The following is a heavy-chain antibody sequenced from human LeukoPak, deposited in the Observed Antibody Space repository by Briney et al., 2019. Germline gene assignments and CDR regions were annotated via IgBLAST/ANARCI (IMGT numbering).Heavy chain of an antibody. CDR2: IRSKAYGGTT. J-gene: IGHJ4*02. V-gene: IGHV3-49*04. CDR1: GFTFGDYA. Sequence: GGSLRLSCTASGFTFGDYAMSWVRQAPGKGLEWVGFIRSKAYGGTTEYAASVKGRFTISRDDSKSIAYLQMNSLKTEDTAVYYCTRVGMFGSSWAYYFDYWGQGTLVTVSS. CDR3: TRVGMFGSSWAYYFDY. D-gene: IGHD6-13*01.